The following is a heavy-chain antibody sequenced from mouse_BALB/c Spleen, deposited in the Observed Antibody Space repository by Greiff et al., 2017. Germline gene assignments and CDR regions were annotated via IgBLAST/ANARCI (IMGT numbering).Heavy chain of an antibody. CDR2: SRNKANDYTT. CDR3: ARGIYYDYDGYYFDY. Sequence: EVKVVESGGGLVQPGGSLRLSCATSGFTFSDFYMEWVRQPPGKRLEWIAASRNKANDYTTEYSASVKGRFIVSRDTSQSILYLQMNALRAEDTAIYYCARGIYYDYDGYYFDYWGQGTTLTVSS. J-gene: IGHJ2*01. D-gene: IGHD2-4*01. V-gene: IGHV7-1*02. CDR1: GFTFSDFY.